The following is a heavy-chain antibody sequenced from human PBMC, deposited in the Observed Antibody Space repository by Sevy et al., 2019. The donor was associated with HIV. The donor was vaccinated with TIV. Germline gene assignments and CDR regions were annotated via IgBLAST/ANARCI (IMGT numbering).Heavy chain of an antibody. Sequence: SETLSLTCTVSGGSVSSGSYYWSWIRQPPGKGLEWIGYIYYSGSTNYNPSLKSRVTISVDTSKNQFSLKLSSVTAADTAVYYCARVGGYCYGGADLYYYGMDVWGQGTTVTVSS. CDR3: ARVGGYCYGGADLYYYGMDV. V-gene: IGHV4-61*01. CDR2: IYYSGST. J-gene: IGHJ6*02. CDR1: GGSVSSGSYY. D-gene: IGHD5-18*01.